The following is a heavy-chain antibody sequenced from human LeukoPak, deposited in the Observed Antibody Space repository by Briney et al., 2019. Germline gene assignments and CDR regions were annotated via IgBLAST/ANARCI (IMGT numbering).Heavy chain of an antibody. CDR2: IYYSGST. CDR3: AREAAIDTYYDFWSGYGTPYYFDY. V-gene: IGHV4-59*01. J-gene: IGHJ4*02. Sequence: SETLSPTCTVSGGSISTYYWTWIRQPPGKGLEWIGYIYYSGSTNYNPSLKRRITISVGTSKNQFSLKLTSVTAADTAVYYCAREAAIDTYYDFWSGYGTPYYFDYWGQGTLVTVSS. D-gene: IGHD3-3*01. CDR1: GGSISTYY.